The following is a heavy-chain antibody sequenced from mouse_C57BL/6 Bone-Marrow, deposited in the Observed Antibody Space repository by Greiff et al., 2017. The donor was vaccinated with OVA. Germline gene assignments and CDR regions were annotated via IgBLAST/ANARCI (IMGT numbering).Heavy chain of an antibody. Sequence: QVQLQQPGAELVKPGASVKLSCKASGYTFTSYWMQWVKQRPGQGLEWIGEIDPSDSYTNYNQKFKGKATLTVDTSSSTAYMQLSSLTSEASAVYYCARDGYGRSYLYFDVWGTGTTVTVSS. V-gene: IGHV1-50*01. J-gene: IGHJ1*03. CDR1: GYTFTSYW. D-gene: IGHD1-1*01. CDR3: ARDGYGRSYLYFDV. CDR2: IDPSDSYT.